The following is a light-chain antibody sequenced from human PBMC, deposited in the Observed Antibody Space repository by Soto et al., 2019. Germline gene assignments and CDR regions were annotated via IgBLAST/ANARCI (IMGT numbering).Light chain of an antibody. CDR1: SSDVGSYNL. CDR3: CSYAGSSTFVV. J-gene: IGLJ2*01. CDR2: EVS. Sequence: QSVLTQPASVSGSPGQSITISCTGTSSDVGSYNLVSWYQQHPGKAPKLMIYEVSKRPSGVSNRFSGSKSGNTASLTISGLQAEDEPDYYCCSYAGSSTFVVFGGGTKLTVL. V-gene: IGLV2-23*02.